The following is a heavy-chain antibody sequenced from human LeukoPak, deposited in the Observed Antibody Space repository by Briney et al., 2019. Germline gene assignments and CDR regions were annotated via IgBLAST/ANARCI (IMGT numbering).Heavy chain of an antibody. CDR2: INQDGSQK. D-gene: IGHD2-8*01. CDR1: GFTFSSYG. Sequence: GGSLRPSCAASGFTFSSYGMHWVRQAPGKGLEWVANINQDGSQKRYVDSVQGRFTISRDNTKNSLFLQMNSLRAEDTAVYYCARLKDDVTKLDYWGQGTLVTVSS. V-gene: IGHV3-7*01. J-gene: IGHJ4*02. CDR3: ARLKDDVTKLDY.